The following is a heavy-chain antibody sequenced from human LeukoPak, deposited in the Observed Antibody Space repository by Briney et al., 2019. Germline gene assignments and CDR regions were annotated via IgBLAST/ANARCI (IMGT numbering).Heavy chain of an antibody. V-gene: IGHV3-13*01. D-gene: IGHD6-13*01. CDR2: IGTAGDT. CDR1: GFTFSSYD. J-gene: IGHJ4*02. Sequence: GGSLRLSCAASGFTFSSYDMHGVRQAAGKGLEWVSAIGTAGDTYYPGSVKGRFTISRENAKNSLYLQMNSLRAGDTAVYYCARGGSSSWDPLDYWGQGTLVTVSS. CDR3: ARGGSSSWDPLDY.